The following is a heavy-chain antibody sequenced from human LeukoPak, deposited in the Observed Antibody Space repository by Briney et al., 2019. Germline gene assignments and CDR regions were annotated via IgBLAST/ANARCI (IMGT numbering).Heavy chain of an antibody. Sequence: SETLSLTCTVSGNSISSGDYYWSWIRQPAGKGLEWIGRISSSGSTNYNPSLKSRVTISVDTSKNQFSLKLSSVTAADTAVYFCARGPYSYDSSGAFDIWGQGTMVTVSS. J-gene: IGHJ3*02. V-gene: IGHV4-61*02. D-gene: IGHD3-22*01. CDR1: GNSISSGDYY. CDR3: ARGPYSYDSSGAFDI. CDR2: ISSSGST.